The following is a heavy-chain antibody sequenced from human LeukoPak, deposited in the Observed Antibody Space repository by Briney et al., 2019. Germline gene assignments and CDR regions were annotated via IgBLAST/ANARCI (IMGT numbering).Heavy chain of an antibody. CDR2: IYYSGST. CDR1: GGSISSYY. D-gene: IGHD2-2*01. CDR3: ARGPRKDIVVVPAALHFDY. V-gene: IGHV4-59*01. Sequence: SETLSLTCTVSGGSISSYYWSWIRQPPGKGLEWIGYIYYSGSTNYNPSLKSRVTISVVTSKNQFSLKLSSVTAADTAVYYCARGPRKDIVVVPAALHFDYWGQGTLVTVSS. J-gene: IGHJ4*02.